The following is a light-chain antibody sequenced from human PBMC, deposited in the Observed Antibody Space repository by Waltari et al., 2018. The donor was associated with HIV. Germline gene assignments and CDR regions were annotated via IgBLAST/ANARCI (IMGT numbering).Light chain of an antibody. J-gene: IGLJ3*02. V-gene: IGLV2-23*02. CDR3: CSYAGSGTFVV. CDR2: DVN. Sequence: LTQPASVSGSPGQSITLSCSGTWSDIGSYDLVSWYQHFPGKAPKRILYDVNERPSGVSPRYSGSKSGNTASLVISGLQSEDEADYYCCSYAGSGTFVVFGGGTRLTV. CDR1: WSDIGSYDL.